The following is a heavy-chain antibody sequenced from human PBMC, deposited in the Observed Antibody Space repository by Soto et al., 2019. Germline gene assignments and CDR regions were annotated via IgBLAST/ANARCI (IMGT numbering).Heavy chain of an antibody. J-gene: IGHJ6*02. Sequence: PSETLSLTCTVSGGSISSYYWSWIRQPPGKGLEWIGYIYYSGSTNYNPSLKSRVTISVDTSKNQFSLKLSSVTAADTAVYYCARGYGSSWYKYYYYGMDVWGQGTTVTVSS. D-gene: IGHD6-13*01. CDR3: ARGYGSSWYKYYYYGMDV. CDR2: IYYSGST. V-gene: IGHV4-59*01. CDR1: GGSISSYY.